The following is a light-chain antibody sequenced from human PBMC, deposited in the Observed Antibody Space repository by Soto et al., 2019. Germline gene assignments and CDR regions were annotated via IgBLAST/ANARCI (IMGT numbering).Light chain of an antibody. CDR2: DVS. V-gene: IGLV2-14*01. CDR1: SSDIGDYNY. J-gene: IGLJ3*02. CDR3: SSSTSATSLVV. Sequence: QSALTQPASVSGSPGQSITISCTGTSSDIGDYNYVSWNQQYPGKVPKLVIYDVSHRPSGVSNRFSGSKSGNTACLTISGLHAEDEAEYYCSSSTSATSLVVFGGGTKLTVL.